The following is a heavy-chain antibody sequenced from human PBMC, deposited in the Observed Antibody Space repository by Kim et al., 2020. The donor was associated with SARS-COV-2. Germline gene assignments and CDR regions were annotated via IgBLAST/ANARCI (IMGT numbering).Heavy chain of an antibody. CDR1: GFTFSTYN. D-gene: IGHD1-26*01. J-gene: IGHJ2*01. CDR2: TSSSGTTI. Sequence: GGSLRLSCAASGFTFSTYNIHWVRQAPGKGLEWLSYTSSSGTTIYDADYVKGRFTISRDNAKNSRYVKMSSLRDEDTAVYYCARELEETGSYSFWG. CDR3: ARELEETGSYSF. V-gene: IGHV3-48*02.